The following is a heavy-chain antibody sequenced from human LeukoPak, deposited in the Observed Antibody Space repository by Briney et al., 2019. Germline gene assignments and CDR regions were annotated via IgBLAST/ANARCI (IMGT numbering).Heavy chain of an antibody. CDR2: ISCYNGNS. CDR3: ARDAGDGRDV. J-gene: IGHJ6*02. V-gene: IGHV1-18*01. Sequence: ASVEVSCKASGYNFTTYGVSWVRQAPGQRPEWMGWISCYNGNSKSSEKFQGRVTMTIETSTSTVYMELRTLKNDDTAVYYCARDAGDGRDVWGLGTTVIVSS. CDR1: GYNFTTYG.